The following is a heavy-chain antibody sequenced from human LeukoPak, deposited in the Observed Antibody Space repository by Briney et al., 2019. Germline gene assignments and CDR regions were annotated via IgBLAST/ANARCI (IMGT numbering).Heavy chain of an antibody. Sequence: GGSLRLSCAASGFTFSSYGMHWVRQAPGKGLEWVAFIRYDGSNKYYADSVKGRFTISRDNSKNTLYLQMNSLRAEDTAVYYCARDPGSWYPLYYFDYWGQGTLVTVSS. CDR3: ARDPGSWYPLYYFDY. CDR1: GFTFSSYG. CDR2: IRYDGSNK. D-gene: IGHD6-13*01. V-gene: IGHV3-30*02. J-gene: IGHJ4*02.